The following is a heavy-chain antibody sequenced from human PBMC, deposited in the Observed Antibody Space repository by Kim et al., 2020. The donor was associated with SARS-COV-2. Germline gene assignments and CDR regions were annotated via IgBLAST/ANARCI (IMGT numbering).Heavy chain of an antibody. CDR2: IIPSTGHI. CDR1: AFTLSSYT. J-gene: IGHJ4*02. CDR3: ARGMSGYSSGWYAY. V-gene: IGHV3-21*01. D-gene: IGHD6-19*01. Sequence: GGSLRLSCSASAFTLSSYTMNWVRQAPGKGLEWVSCIIPSTGHIYYADSVKGRFTISRDNAKNSLYLQMNSLRAEDSALYYCARGMSGYSSGWYAYWGPGTLVTVSS.